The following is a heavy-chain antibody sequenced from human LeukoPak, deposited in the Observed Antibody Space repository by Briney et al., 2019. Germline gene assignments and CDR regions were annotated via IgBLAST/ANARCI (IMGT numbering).Heavy chain of an antibody. CDR3: ARDGGYGSGPSF. CDR2: IYYSGST. V-gene: IGHV4-59*01. J-gene: IGHJ4*02. CDR1: GGSISSYY. Sequence: SETLSLTCTVSGGSISSYYWSWIRQPPGKGLEWIGYIYYSGSTNYNPSLKSRVTISVDTSNNQFSLKLSSMTAADTAVYYCARDGGYGSGPSFWGQGTLVTVSS. D-gene: IGHD3-10*01.